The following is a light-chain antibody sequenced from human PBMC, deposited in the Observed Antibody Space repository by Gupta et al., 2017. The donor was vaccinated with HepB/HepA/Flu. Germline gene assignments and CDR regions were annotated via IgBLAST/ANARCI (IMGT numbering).Light chain of an antibody. J-gene: IGLJ1*01. CDR1: SLRSYY. Sequence: SSELTQDPAVSVALVQPVRITCQGDSLRSYYASWYQQKPGQAPVLVIYGKNNRPSGIPDRFSGSSSGNTASLTITGAQAEDEADYYCNSRDSSGNHYVFGTGTKVTVL. CDR3: NSRDSSGNHYV. CDR2: GKN. V-gene: IGLV3-19*01.